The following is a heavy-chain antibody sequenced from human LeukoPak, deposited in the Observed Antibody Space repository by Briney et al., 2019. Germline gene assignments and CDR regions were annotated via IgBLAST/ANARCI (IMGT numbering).Heavy chain of an antibody. D-gene: IGHD5-18*01. CDR3: ARAGKSAMASPPLVDY. CDR1: GGSITSSY. J-gene: IGHJ4*02. V-gene: IGHV4-59*01. CDR2: VYYSGT. Sequence: KPSETLSLTCTVSGGSITSSYWNWIRQSPGKGLEWIGYVYYSGTNYNPSLKSRVTISLDTSKNQFSLNLSSVTAADTAVYYCARAGKSAMASPPLVDYWGQGTLVTVSS.